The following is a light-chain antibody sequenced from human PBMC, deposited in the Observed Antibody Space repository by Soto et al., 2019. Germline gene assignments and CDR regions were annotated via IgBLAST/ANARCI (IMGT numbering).Light chain of an antibody. Sequence: QSALTQPPSVPAAPGQKVTISCSGSSSNIENNYVSWYQQLPGTAPKLLIYDNNKRPSEIPDRFSGSKSGTSATLGITGLQTGDEADYHCGTWDSSLNGVVFGGGTKLTVL. V-gene: IGLV1-51*01. CDR1: SSNIENNY. J-gene: IGLJ2*01. CDR2: DNN. CDR3: GTWDSSLNGVV.